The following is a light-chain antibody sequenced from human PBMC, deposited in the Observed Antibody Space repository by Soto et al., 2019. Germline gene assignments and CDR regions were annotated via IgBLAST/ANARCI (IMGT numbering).Light chain of an antibody. Sequence: QSALTQSRSVSGSPGQSVTISCTGTSSDVGAYNDVSWYQQHPGKAPKFMLYAVSKRPSGVPDRFSGSKSGNTASLTISGLQAGDEADYYCFSYAGSYTYVFGTGTKVTVL. J-gene: IGLJ1*01. CDR3: FSYAGSYTYV. V-gene: IGLV2-11*01. CDR1: SSDVGAYND. CDR2: AVS.